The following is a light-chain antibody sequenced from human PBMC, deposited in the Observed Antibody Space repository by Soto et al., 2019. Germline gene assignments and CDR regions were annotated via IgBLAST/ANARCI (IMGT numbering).Light chain of an antibody. CDR3: SSYSSSSTFYV. V-gene: IGLV2-14*01. Sequence: QSVLTQPASVSGSPGQSITISCTGTSSDIGGFYYVSWYQHHPGKDPKLMIYQVSNRPSGVSNRFSGSKSGNTASLTISGLQAEDEADYFCSSYSSSSTFYVFGHWTKVTVL. J-gene: IGLJ1*01. CDR2: QVS. CDR1: SSDIGGFYY.